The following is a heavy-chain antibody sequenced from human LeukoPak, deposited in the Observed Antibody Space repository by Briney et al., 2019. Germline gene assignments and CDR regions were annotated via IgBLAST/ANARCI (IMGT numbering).Heavy chain of an antibody. J-gene: IGHJ4*02. CDR3: ARGDDSGYYDYFDY. CDR1: GFTVDSNY. Sequence: GGSLTLSCAASGFTVDSNYLSWVRQAPGKGLEWVSTIYTGGNTYYAASVKGRFTISRDFSKNTVFLHMNSLRAEDTAMYYCARGDDSGYYDYFDYWGQGALVTVSS. D-gene: IGHD3-22*01. V-gene: IGHV3-53*01. CDR2: IYTGGNT.